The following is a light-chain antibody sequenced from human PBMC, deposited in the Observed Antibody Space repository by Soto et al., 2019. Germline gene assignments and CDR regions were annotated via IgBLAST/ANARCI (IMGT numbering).Light chain of an antibody. CDR3: QHYTNWPPWT. CDR1: QSVNSN. CDR2: GAS. Sequence: EIVMMQSPATLSVSAGEGATFSCTTNQSVNSNLAWYQQHPGQAPRLLIYGASIRATGIPASFSGSGSGKEFTLTISTLQSEDFAIYYCQHYTNWPPWTFGPGTKV. V-gene: IGKV3-15*01. J-gene: IGKJ1*01.